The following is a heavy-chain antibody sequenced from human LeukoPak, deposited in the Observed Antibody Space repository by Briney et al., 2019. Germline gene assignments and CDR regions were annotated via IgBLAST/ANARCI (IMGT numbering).Heavy chain of an antibody. CDR1: GGSISSSSYY. V-gene: IGHV4-39*07. D-gene: IGHD1-1*01. J-gene: IGHJ6*03. CDR2: INHSGST. CDR3: ARGSERRYYYYYYMDV. Sequence: SETLSLTCTVSGGSISSSSYYWSWIRQPPGKGLEWIGEINHSGSTNYNPSLKSRVTISVDTSKNQFSLKLSSVTAADTAVYYCARGSERRYYYYYYMDVWGKGTTVTVSS.